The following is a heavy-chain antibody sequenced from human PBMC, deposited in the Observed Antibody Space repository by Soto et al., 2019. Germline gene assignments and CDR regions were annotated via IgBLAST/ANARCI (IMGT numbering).Heavy chain of an antibody. J-gene: IGHJ3*02. CDR3: TTDLNYYDSSGYPDAFDI. CDR1: GFTVSNAW. CDR2: IKSKTDGGTT. Sequence: PGGSLRLSCAASGFTVSNAWMSWVRQAPGKGLEWVGRIKSKTDGGTTDYAAPVKGRFTISRDDSKNTLYLQMNSLKTEDTAVYYCTTDLNYYDSSGYPDAFDIWGQGTMVTVSS. D-gene: IGHD3-22*01. V-gene: IGHV3-15*01.